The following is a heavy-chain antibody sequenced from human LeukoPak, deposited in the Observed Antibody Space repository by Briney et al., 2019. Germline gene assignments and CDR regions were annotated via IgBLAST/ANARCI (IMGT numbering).Heavy chain of an antibody. CDR1: GYSISRGYY. Sequence: PSETLSPTCGVSGYSISRGYYWAWIRQPPGKGLEWIGTIYHTGSTYYNPSLESRVTISVDTPKNEFSLNLTSVTAADTAVYYCARAGWIITSGIDYWGQGALVTVSS. J-gene: IGHJ4*02. CDR3: ARAGWIITSGIDY. D-gene: IGHD3-10*01. V-gene: IGHV4-38-2*01. CDR2: IYHTGST.